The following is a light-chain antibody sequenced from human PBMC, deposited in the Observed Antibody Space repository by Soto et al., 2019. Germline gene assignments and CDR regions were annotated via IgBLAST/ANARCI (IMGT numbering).Light chain of an antibody. CDR2: GAS. CDR1: QSVSSSY. CDR3: QQYGSSPRT. V-gene: IGKV3-20*01. Sequence: ESVFTQSPGTMSLAAGERANISCRASQSVSSSYLAWYQQKLGQAPRLLIYGASSRATGIPDRFSGSGSGTDFTLTISRLEPEDFAVYYCQQYGSSPRTFGQGTKVDIK. J-gene: IGKJ1*01.